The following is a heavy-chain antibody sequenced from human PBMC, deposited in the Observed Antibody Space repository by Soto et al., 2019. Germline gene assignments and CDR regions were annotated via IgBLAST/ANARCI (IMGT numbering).Heavy chain of an antibody. Sequence: QVQLVQSGAEVKKPGASVKVSCKASGYTFTSYGISWVRQAPGQGLEWMGWISAYTGNTNYAQNPQRRVTMTSDTSTNTAYRDLRTLRSDDTAVCYCARSLQQLVQDGMDVWGQGTTVTVSS. CDR2: ISAYTGNT. D-gene: IGHD6-13*01. J-gene: IGHJ6*02. CDR1: GYTFTSYG. CDR3: ARSLQQLVQDGMDV. V-gene: IGHV1-18*01.